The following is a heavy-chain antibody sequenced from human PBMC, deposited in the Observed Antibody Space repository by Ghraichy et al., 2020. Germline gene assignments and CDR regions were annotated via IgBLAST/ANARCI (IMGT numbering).Heavy chain of an antibody. V-gene: IGHV3-48*01. J-gene: IGHJ3*02. CDR2: ISSDSGII. D-gene: IGHD5-24*01. CDR3: VREWLMGAFDI. Sequence: GESLNISCAASGYTFSDYGINWVRQAPGKGLKWVSYISSDSGIIYYADSVKGRFTISRDNAKNSLFLQMNGLRVEDTAVYYCVREWLMGAFDIWGQGTMVTVSS. CDR1: GYTFSDYG.